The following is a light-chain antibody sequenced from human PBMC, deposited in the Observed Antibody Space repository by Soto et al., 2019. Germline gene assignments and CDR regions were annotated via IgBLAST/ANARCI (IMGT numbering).Light chain of an antibody. CDR2: SNN. Sequence: QSVLTKPPSASGTPGQRVTISCSGSSSNIGSNTVNWYQQLPGTAPTLLIHSNNQRPSGVPDRFSGSKSGTSASLAISGLQSEDAADYYCAAWDESLNGLYVFGTGTKVTVL. V-gene: IGLV1-44*01. CDR1: SSNIGSNT. J-gene: IGLJ1*01. CDR3: AAWDESLNGLYV.